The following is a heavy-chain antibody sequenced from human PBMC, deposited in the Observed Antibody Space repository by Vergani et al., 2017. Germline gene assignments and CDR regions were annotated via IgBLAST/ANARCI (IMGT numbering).Heavy chain of an antibody. D-gene: IGHD6-19*01. CDR3: ARHPXVAWLVKLGWIDP. CDR1: GASVRSSNYY. J-gene: IGHJ5*02. Sequence: QLQLQESGPGLVKPSATLSLTCSVSGASVRSSNYYWGWIRQPPGKGLEWIASIYYSGSTYYNPSLKSRVTISVDTSKNQFSLELSSVTAADTAVYFCARHPXVAWLVKLGWIDPWGQGILVTVSS. V-gene: IGHV4-39*01. CDR2: IYYSGST.